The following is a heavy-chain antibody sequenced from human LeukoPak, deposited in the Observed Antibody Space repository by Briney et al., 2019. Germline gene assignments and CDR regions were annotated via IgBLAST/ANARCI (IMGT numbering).Heavy chain of an antibody. D-gene: IGHD7-27*01. Sequence: SVTLSLTCTVSGGSHSSYYSSWIWHPPGKGLEWIGYIYYSGSTNYNPSLKSRVTILVDTSKTQFSLKLSSVTAADTAVYYCARGWAGDEGWFDPWGQGTLVTVSS. J-gene: IGHJ5*02. CDR2: IYYSGST. V-gene: IGHV4-59*01. CDR1: GGSHSSYY. CDR3: ARGWAGDEGWFDP.